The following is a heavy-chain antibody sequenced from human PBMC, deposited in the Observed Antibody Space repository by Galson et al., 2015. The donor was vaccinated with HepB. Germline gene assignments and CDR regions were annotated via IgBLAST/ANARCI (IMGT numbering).Heavy chain of an antibody. CDR3: TTAEGYSYGNDY. CDR2: IKSKTDGGTT. V-gene: IGHV3-15*01. J-gene: IGHJ4*02. Sequence: SLRLSCAASGFTFSNAWMSWVRQAPGKGLEWVGRIKSKTDGGTTDYAAPVKGRFTISRDDSKNTLYLQMNSLKTEDTAVYYCTTAEGYSYGNDYWGQGTLVTVSS. CDR1: GFTFSNAW. D-gene: IGHD5-18*01.